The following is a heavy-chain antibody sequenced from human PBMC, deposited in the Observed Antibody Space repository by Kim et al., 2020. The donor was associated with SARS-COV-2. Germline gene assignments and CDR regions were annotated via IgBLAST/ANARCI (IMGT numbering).Heavy chain of an antibody. D-gene: IGHD6-19*01. J-gene: IGHJ6*03. CDR1: GFTISNYA. CDR2: ISGSGGGT. V-gene: IGHV3-23*01. Sequence: GGSLRLSCAASGFTISNYAMSWVRQAPGKGLEWVSVISGSGGGTYYADSVKGRFTISRDNSKNTLYLQMNSLRAEDTAVYYCAKGSIAVPRGYYSYMDVWGKGTTVTVSS. CDR3: AKGSIAVPRGYYSYMDV.